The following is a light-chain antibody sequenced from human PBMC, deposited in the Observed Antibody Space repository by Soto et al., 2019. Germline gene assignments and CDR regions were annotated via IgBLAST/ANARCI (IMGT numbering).Light chain of an antibody. J-gene: IGKJ5*01. CDR2: AAS. CDR1: QSISSW. Sequence: DIQLTQSPSFLSASVGDRVTITCRASQSISSWLAWYQQKPGKAPKLLIYAASSLQSGVPSRFSGSGSGTDFTLTISSLQPEDFATYYCQQSYSTPPITFGQGTRLEIK. CDR3: QQSYSTPPIT. V-gene: IGKV1-39*01.